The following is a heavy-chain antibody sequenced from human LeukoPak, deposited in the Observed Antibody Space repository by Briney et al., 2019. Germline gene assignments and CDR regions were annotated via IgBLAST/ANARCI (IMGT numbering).Heavy chain of an antibody. V-gene: IGHV3-30-3*01. Sequence: GGSLRLSCAASGFTFSSYAMHWVRQAPGKGLEWVALISYGGTNIYYANSVKGRFTISRDNSKNTLFLQMNSLRAEDTALYYCARDAQNSGDYGIGYWGQGTLVTVSS. CDR1: GFTFSSYA. D-gene: IGHD4-17*01. CDR3: ARDAQNSGDYGIGY. J-gene: IGHJ4*02. CDR2: ISYGGTNI.